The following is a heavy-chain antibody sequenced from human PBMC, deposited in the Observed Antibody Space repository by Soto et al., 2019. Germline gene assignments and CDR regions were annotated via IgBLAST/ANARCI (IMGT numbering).Heavy chain of an antibody. Sequence: SETLSLTCTVSGGSISSGGYYWSWIRQHPGKGLEWIGYIYYSGSTYYNPSLKSRVTISVDTSKNQFSLKLSSVTAADTAVYYCARAGMTGHAEYFQHWGQGTLVTVSS. V-gene: IGHV4-31*03. CDR1: GGSISSGGYY. J-gene: IGHJ1*01. D-gene: IGHD3-10*01. CDR2: IYYSGST. CDR3: ARAGMTGHAEYFQH.